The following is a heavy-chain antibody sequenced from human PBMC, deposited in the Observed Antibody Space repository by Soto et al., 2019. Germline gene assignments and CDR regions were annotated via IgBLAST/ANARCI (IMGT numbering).Heavy chain of an antibody. CDR1: GFTFSSYA. D-gene: IGHD2-2*03. Sequence: GGSLRLSCAASGFTFSSYAMSWVRQAPGKGLEWVSAISGSGGSTYYADSVKGRFTISRDNSKNTLYLQMNSLRAEDTAVYYCANLDIVVVSFDYWGQGTLVTVSS. CDR3: ANLDIVVVSFDY. V-gene: IGHV3-23*01. J-gene: IGHJ4*02. CDR2: ISGSGGST.